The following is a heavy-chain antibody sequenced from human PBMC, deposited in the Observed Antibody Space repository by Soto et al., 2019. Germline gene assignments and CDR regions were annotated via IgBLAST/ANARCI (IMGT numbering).Heavy chain of an antibody. Sequence: SETLSLTCTVSGGSISGYYWSWIRQPPGRGLEWIVYIYYSGSTNYNPSLKSRVTISVDTYKNQFSLKLSSVTAADTAVYYCAIELGYSMKDMRHYGMVVGGQGTTLTVSS. V-gene: IGHV4-59*01. CDR2: IYYSGST. D-gene: IGHD3-22*01. CDR3: AIELGYSMKDMRHYGMVV. CDR1: GGSISGYY. J-gene: IGHJ6*02.